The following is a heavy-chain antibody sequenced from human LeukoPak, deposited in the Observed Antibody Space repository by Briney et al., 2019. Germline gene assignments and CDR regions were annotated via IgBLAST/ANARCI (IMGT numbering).Heavy chain of an antibody. CDR1: GFTFSRHA. J-gene: IGHJ5*02. Sequence: PGGSLRLSCEASGFTFSRHAMNWVRQAPEKGLEWVSGISGGSENTFYADSAKGRFTISRDNSRNTLYLQMYGLRADDTALYFCAKGPYSGYSTYFDPWGQGTRVTVSS. CDR3: AKGPYSGYSTYFDP. CDR2: ISGGSENT. D-gene: IGHD5-12*01. V-gene: IGHV3-23*01.